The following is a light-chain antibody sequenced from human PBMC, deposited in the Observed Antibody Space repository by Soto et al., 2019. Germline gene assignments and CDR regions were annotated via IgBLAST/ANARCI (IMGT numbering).Light chain of an antibody. CDR2: AAS. J-gene: IGKJ1*01. Sequence: DIQMTQSPSSLSASVGDRVTITCRACQGISNYLAWYQQKPGEVPKLLIFAASTLQSGVPSRFSGSGSGTDFTLTISSLQPADVATYYCQKYNGALRTFGQGTKVDIK. CDR1: QGISNY. CDR3: QKYNGALRT. V-gene: IGKV1-27*01.